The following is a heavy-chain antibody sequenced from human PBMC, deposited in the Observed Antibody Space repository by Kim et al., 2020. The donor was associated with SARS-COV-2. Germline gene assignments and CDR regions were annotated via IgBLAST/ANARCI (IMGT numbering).Heavy chain of an antibody. CDR3: TRDLSGLDCTSTTCYAYGMDV. D-gene: IGHD2-2*01. Sequence: GGALRLSCVASGFTFGAYAMHWVRKAPGKGLEGVAGIWKSDNIYYADSVKGRFTISRDNDKNSRFLEMTGLRPEDTALYYCTRDLSGLDCTSTTCYAYGMDVWGQGTTVVVSS. J-gene: IGHJ6*02. CDR1: GFTFGAYA. V-gene: IGHV3-9*01. CDR2: IWKSDNI.